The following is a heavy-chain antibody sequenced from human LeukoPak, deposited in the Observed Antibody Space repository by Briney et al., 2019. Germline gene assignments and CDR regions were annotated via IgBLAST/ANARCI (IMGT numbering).Heavy chain of an antibody. V-gene: IGHV4-61*02. CDR1: GGSISSGSSY. Sequence: PSETLSLTCAVSGGSISSGSSYWSWIRQPAGKGLEWIGRLYTSGSTNYNPSLKSRVTISVGTSKNQFSLKLSSVTAADTAVYYCARGRSGYSYGTPYYYYYMDVWGKGTTVTVSS. CDR2: LYTSGST. CDR3: ARGRSGYSYGTPYYYYYMDV. J-gene: IGHJ6*03. D-gene: IGHD5-18*01.